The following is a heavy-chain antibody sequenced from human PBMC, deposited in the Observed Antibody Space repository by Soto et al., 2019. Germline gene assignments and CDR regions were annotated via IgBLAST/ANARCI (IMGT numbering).Heavy chain of an antibody. Sequence: SETLSLTCTVSGGSVSSGSYYWSWIRQPPGKGLEWIGYIYYSGSTNYKHYLKSRVTISVDTSKNQFSLKLSSVTAADTAVYYCARANCYYYGMDVWGQGTTVTVSS. V-gene: IGHV4-61*01. CDR3: ARANCYYYGMDV. CDR1: GGSVSSGSYY. J-gene: IGHJ6*02. CDR2: IYYSGST.